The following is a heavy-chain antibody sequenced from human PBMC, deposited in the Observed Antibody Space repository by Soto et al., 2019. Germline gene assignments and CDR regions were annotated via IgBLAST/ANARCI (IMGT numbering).Heavy chain of an antibody. Sequence: EVQLVESGGGLVQPGRSLRLSCAASGFTFDDYAMHWVRQAPGKGLEWVSGISWNSGSLGYADSVKGRFTISRDNAKNSLYLQMNSLRAEDTALYYCAKDYSSGWYYFDYWGQGTLVTVSS. V-gene: IGHV3-9*01. CDR3: AKDYSSGWYYFDY. CDR1: GFTFDDYA. CDR2: ISWNSGSL. J-gene: IGHJ4*02. D-gene: IGHD6-19*01.